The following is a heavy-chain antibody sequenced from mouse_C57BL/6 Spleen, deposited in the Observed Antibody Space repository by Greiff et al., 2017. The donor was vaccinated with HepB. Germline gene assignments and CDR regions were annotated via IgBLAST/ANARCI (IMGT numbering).Heavy chain of an antibody. CDR3: ARRTLYYYAMDY. CDR1: GYAFSSYW. J-gene: IGHJ4*01. CDR2: IYPGDGDT. Sequence: VKLMESGAELVKPGASVKISCKASGYAFSSYWMNWVKQRPGKGLEWIGQIYPGDGDTNYNGKFKGKATLTADKSSSTAYMQLSSLTSEDSAVYFCARRTLYYYAMDYWGQGTSVTVSS. V-gene: IGHV1-80*01.